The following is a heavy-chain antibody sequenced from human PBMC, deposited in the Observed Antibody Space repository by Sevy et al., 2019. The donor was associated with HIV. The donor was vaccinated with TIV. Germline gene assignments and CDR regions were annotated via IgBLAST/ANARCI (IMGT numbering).Heavy chain of an antibody. J-gene: IGHJ4*02. Sequence: GGSLRLSCAASGFTFSSYAMHWVRQAPGKGLEWVAVISYDGSNKYYADSVKGRFTISRDNSKNTLNLQMNSLRAEDTAVYYCARDPGVGELFSYFDYWGQGTLVTVSS. CDR3: ARDPGVGELFSYFDY. CDR2: ISYDGSNK. CDR1: GFTFSSYA. D-gene: IGHD3-10*01. V-gene: IGHV3-30*04.